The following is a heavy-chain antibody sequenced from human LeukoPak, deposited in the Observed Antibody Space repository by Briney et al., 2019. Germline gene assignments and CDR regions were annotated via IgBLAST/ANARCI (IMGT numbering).Heavy chain of an antibody. D-gene: IGHD6-13*01. CDR2: INPSGGST. Sequence: ASVKVSCKASGYTFTSYYMHWVRQAPGQGLEWMGIINPSGGSTSYAQKFQGRVTMTRDTSTSTVYMELSSLRSEDTAVYYCAADLLGIAGQVNWGQGTLVTVSS. CDR3: AADLLGIAGQVN. J-gene: IGHJ4*02. V-gene: IGHV1-46*01. CDR1: GYTFTSYY.